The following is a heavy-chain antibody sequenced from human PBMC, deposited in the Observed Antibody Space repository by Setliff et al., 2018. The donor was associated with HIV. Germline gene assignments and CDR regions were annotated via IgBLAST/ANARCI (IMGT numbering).Heavy chain of an antibody. J-gene: IGHJ4*01. Sequence: PGGSLRLSCAASGFNFRSYGMPWVRQAPGKGLDWVAHIGSSNHGIHYTASVQGRFTVSRDNANNLLFLQMNNLRAEDTAVYYCASFYGDYGYWGHGTQVTVS. V-gene: IGHV3-48*04. D-gene: IGHD3-10*01. CDR1: GFNFRSYG. CDR2: IGSSNHGI. CDR3: ASFYGDYGY.